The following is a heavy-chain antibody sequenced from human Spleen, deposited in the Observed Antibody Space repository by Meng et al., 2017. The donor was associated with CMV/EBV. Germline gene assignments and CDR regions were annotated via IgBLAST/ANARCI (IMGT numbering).Heavy chain of an antibody. D-gene: IGHD1-7*01. CDR2: ITPYDGKT. CDR3: VRDLTGITAFNI. Sequence: ASVKVSCKTSGYTLTTYGISWVRQAPGQGLEWMGWITPYDGKTTYAQKLQGRVTMTTDTSTRTAYMELRSLTSDDTAVYYCVRDLTGITAFNIWGQGTMVTVSS. J-gene: IGHJ3*02. CDR1: GYTLTTYG. V-gene: IGHV1-18*01.